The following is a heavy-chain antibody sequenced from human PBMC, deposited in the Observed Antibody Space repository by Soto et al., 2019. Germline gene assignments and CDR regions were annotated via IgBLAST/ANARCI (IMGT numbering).Heavy chain of an antibody. CDR3: VRVSFLVPYTWFDP. Sequence: GASVKVSCKASGDTFSNSAISWVRQAPGQGLEWMGEIIPLFGTTKHAQMFQGRVTITADESTSTAYMELSSLKFEDTAIYYCVRVSFLVPYTWFDPWGQGTQVTVSS. J-gene: IGHJ5*02. CDR1: GDTFSNSA. V-gene: IGHV1-69*13. CDR2: IIPLFGTT.